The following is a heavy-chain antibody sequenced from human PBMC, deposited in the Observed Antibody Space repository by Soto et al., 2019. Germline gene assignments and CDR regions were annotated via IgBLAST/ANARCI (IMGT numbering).Heavy chain of an antibody. CDR2: IWYDGSNK. CDR3: ARGVVITSYYYYGMDV. Sequence: GGSLRLSCAASGFTFSSYGMHWVRQAPGKGLEWVAVIWYDGSNKYYADSVKGRFAISRDNSKNTLYLQMNSLRAEDTAVYYCARGVVITSYYYYGMDVWGQGTTVTVSS. D-gene: IGHD3-22*01. CDR1: GFTFSSYG. J-gene: IGHJ6*02. V-gene: IGHV3-33*01.